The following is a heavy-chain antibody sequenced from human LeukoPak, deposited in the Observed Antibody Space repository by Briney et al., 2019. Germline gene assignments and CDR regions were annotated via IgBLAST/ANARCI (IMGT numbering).Heavy chain of an antibody. V-gene: IGHV1-2*02. CDR1: GYTFTGYY. CDR2: INPNSGGT. J-gene: IGHJ3*02. Sequence: ASVKVSCKASGYTFTGYYMHWVRQAPGQGLEWMGWINPNSGGTNYAQKFQGRVTMAWDTSISTAYMELSRLRSDDTAVYYCARAGSPLRGSAFDIWGQGTMVTVSS. CDR3: ARAGSPLRGSAFDI. D-gene: IGHD3-10*01.